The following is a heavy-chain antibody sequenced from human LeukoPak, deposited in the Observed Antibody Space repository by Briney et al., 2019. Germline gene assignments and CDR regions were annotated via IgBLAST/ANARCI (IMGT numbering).Heavy chain of an antibody. V-gene: IGHV1-46*01. D-gene: IGHD3-22*01. CDR2: INPSGGST. J-gene: IGHJ5*02. CDR1: GYTFTSYY. Sequence: ASVKVSCKASGYTFTSYYMHWVRQAPGRGLEWMGIINPSGGSTNYAQKFQGRVTITADKSTSTAYMELSSLRSEDTAVYYCARSTYDSSGYYGVRVSYNWFDPWGQGTLVTVSS. CDR3: ARSTYDSSGYYGVRVSYNWFDP.